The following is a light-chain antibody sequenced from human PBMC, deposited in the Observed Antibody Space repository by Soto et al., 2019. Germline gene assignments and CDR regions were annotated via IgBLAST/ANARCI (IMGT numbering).Light chain of an antibody. CDR1: SSDVGVYDY. V-gene: IGLV2-14*01. CDR2: EVS. Sequence: QSALTQPASVSGSPGQSITISCTGTSSDVGVYDYVSWYQQHPGKAPKLMIYEVSNRPSGVSNRFSGSKSGNTASLTISGLQAEDEADYYCGSYTSSSTRVFGGGTKLPVL. CDR3: GSYTSSSTRV. J-gene: IGLJ2*01.